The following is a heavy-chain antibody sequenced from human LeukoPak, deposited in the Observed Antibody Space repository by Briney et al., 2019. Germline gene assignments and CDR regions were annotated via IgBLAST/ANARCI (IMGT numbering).Heavy chain of an antibody. V-gene: IGHV4-61*02. CDR3: ARDRGTVVVPAPIWYAFDI. CDR2: IYASGST. D-gene: IGHD2-2*02. J-gene: IGHJ3*02. CDR1: GDSVSSGNYF. Sequence: PSETLSLTCTVSGDSVSSGNYFWNWIRQPAGKGLEWIGRIYASGSTNYNPSLKSRVTISIDTSKNQFSLKLTSVTAADTAVYYCARDRGTVVVPAPIWYAFDIWGQGRMVTVSS.